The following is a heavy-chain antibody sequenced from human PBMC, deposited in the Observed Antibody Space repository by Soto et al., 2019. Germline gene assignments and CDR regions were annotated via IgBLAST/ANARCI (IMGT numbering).Heavy chain of an antibody. Sequence: SETLSLTCTVSGGSISSYYWNWIRQPPGKGLEWIGFVYYTGSTNYNPSLKSRVAMSVDASKSQFSLKLSSVTAADTAVYYCARGPCSGGSCYYFDYWGQGTLVTVSS. CDR1: GGSISSYY. J-gene: IGHJ4*02. D-gene: IGHD2-15*01. CDR3: ARGPCSGGSCYYFDY. CDR2: VYYTGST. V-gene: IGHV4-59*01.